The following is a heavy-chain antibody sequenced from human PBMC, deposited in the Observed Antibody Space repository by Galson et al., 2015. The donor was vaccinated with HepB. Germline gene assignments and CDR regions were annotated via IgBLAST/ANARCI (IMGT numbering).Heavy chain of an antibody. V-gene: IGHV3-48*01. CDR1: GFTFSSYS. J-gene: IGHJ6*03. Sequence: SLRLSCAASGFTFSSYSMNWVRQAPGKGLEWVSYISSSSSTIYYADSVKGRFTISRDNAKNSLCLQMNSLRAEDTAVYYCARMGVTTSHYYYYMDVWGKGTTVTVSS. CDR3: ARMGVTTSHYYYYMDV. D-gene: IGHD4-17*01. CDR2: ISSSSSTI.